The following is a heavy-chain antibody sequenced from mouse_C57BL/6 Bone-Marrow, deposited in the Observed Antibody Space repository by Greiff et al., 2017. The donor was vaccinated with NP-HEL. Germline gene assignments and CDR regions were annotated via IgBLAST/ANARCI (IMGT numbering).Heavy chain of an antibody. Sequence: VQLQQPGTELVKPGASVKLSCKASGYTFTSYWMHWVKQRPGQGLEWIGNINPSNGGNNYNEKFKSKATLTVDKSSSTAYMQLSSLTSEDAAVYYCARTAVVALYWYFDVWGTGTTVTVSS. CDR2: INPSNGGN. J-gene: IGHJ1*03. V-gene: IGHV1-53*01. D-gene: IGHD1-1*01. CDR3: ARTAVVALYWYFDV. CDR1: GYTFTSYW.